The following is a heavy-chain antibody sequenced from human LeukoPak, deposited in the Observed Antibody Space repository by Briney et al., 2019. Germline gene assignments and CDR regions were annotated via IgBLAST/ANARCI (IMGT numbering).Heavy chain of an antibody. Sequence: ASVKVSCKASGYTITCYYMHWVRQAPGQGLEWMGWINPNSGGTNYAQKFQGWVTMTRDTSISTAYMELSRLRSDDTAVYYCARAPLGYSYGYYYYGMDVWGQGTTVTVSS. V-gene: IGHV1-2*04. D-gene: IGHD5-18*01. CDR3: ARAPLGYSYGYYYYGMDV. CDR1: GYTITCYY. J-gene: IGHJ6*02. CDR2: INPNSGGT.